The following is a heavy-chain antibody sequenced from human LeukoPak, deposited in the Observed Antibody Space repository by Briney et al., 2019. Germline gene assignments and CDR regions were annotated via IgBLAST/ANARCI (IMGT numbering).Heavy chain of an antibody. Sequence: GASVKVSCKVSGHTLTKFSMHWVRQAPGEGLDWMGGFDPEDGETIYAQNFQGRVTMTEDTSTDTAYMELSSLRSEDTAVYYCATRGRVSIVVVPLFAFDMWGQGTKVTVSS. CDR1: GHTLTKFS. V-gene: IGHV1-24*01. D-gene: IGHD3-22*01. J-gene: IGHJ3*02. CDR2: FDPEDGET. CDR3: ATRGRVSIVVVPLFAFDM.